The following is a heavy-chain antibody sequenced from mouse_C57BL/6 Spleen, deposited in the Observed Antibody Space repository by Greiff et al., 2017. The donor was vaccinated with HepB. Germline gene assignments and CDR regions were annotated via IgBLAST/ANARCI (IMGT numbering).Heavy chain of an antibody. V-gene: IGHV1-82*01. J-gene: IGHJ2*01. Sequence: VQLQQSGPELVKPGASVKISCKASGYAFSSSWMNWVKQRPGKGLEWIGRIYPGDGDTNYNGKFKGKATLTADKSSSTAYMQLSSLTSEDSAVYFCAREELGRGYYFDYWGQGTTLTVSS. CDR2: IYPGDGDT. CDR1: GYAFSSSW. CDR3: AREELGRGYYFDY. D-gene: IGHD4-1*01.